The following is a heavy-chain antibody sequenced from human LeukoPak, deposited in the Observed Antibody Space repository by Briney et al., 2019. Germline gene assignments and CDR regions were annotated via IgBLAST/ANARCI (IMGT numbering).Heavy chain of an antibody. Sequence: PGGSLRLSCAASGFSFSSCSMNWVRQAPGKGLEWVSYISSGTTTIYYADSVKGRFTTSRDNAKNSLYLQMNSLRAEDTAVYYCARDPPFIIGTTFFDYWGQGTLVTVSS. CDR1: GFSFSSCS. J-gene: IGHJ4*02. V-gene: IGHV3-48*04. CDR3: ARDPPFIIGTTFFDY. D-gene: IGHD1-20*01. CDR2: ISSGTTTI.